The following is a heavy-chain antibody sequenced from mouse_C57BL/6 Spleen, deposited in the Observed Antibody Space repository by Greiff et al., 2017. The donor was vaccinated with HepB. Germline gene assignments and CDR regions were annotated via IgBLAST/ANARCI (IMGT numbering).Heavy chain of an antibody. V-gene: IGHV5-17*01. J-gene: IGHJ2*01. CDR3: ARNSMITYYFDY. CDR2: ISSGSSTI. CDR1: GFTFSDYG. D-gene: IGHD2-4*01. Sequence: EVQGVESGGGLVKPGGSLKLSCAASGFTFSDYGMHWVRQAPEKGLEWVAYISSGSSTIYYADTVKGRFTISRDNAKNTLFLQMTSLRSEDTAMYYCARNSMITYYFDYWGQGTTLTVSS.